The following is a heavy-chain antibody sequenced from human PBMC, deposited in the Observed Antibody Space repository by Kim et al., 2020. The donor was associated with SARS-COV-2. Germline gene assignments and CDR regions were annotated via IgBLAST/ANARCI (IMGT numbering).Heavy chain of an antibody. CDR2: IWYDGSNK. D-gene: IGHD3-10*01. CDR3: AKGRPHGGYYYGMDV. CDR1: GFTFSSYG. J-gene: IGHJ6*02. V-gene: IGHV3-33*06. Sequence: GGSLRLSCAASGFTFSSYGMHWVRQAPGKGLEWVAVIWYDGSNKYYADSVKGRFTISRDNSKNTLYLQMNSLRAEDTAVYYCAKGRPHGGYYYGMDVWGQGTTVTVSS.